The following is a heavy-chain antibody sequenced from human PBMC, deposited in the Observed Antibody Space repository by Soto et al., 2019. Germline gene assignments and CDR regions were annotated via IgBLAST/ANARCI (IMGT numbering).Heavy chain of an antibody. D-gene: IGHD2-21*02. Sequence: GGSLRLSCAASGFTFSSYEMNWVRQAPGKGLEWVSYISSSGSTIYYADSVKGRFTISRDNAKNSLYLQMNSLRAEDTAVYYCARGSRGSRPLTAIPSWFDPWGQGTLVTVSS. CDR1: GFTFSSYE. V-gene: IGHV3-48*03. CDR3: ARGSRGSRPLTAIPSWFDP. CDR2: ISSSGSTI. J-gene: IGHJ5*02.